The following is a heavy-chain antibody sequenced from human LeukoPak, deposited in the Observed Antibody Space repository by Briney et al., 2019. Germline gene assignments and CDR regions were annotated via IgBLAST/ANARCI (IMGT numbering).Heavy chain of an antibody. V-gene: IGHV3-23*01. J-gene: IGHJ6*03. CDR1: GFTFSSYA. D-gene: IGHD2-8*01. CDR2: FRGSGGTT. Sequence: GGSLRLSCAASGFTFSSYAMNWVRQAPGRGLEWVSGFRGSGGTTYYADSVKGRFTISRDNSKNTLYLQMNSLRAEDTAVYYCANGNRCTSPNCLGYYYFYMDVWGKGTTVTVSS. CDR3: ANGNRCTSPNCLGYYYFYMDV.